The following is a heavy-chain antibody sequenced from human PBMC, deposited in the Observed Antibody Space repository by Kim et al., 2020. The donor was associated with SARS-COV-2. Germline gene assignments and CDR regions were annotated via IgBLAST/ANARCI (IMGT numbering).Heavy chain of an antibody. Sequence: GGSLRLSCAASGFTFSSYGMHWVRQAPGKGLEWVAVISYDGSNKYYADSVKGRFTISRDNSKNTLYLQMNSLRAEDTAVYYCAKDPPASWTDAFDIWGEGTTVTVSS. D-gene: IGHD1-1*01. V-gene: IGHV3-30*18. CDR2: ISYDGSNK. CDR3: AKDPPASWTDAFDI. J-gene: IGHJ3*02. CDR1: GFTFSSYG.